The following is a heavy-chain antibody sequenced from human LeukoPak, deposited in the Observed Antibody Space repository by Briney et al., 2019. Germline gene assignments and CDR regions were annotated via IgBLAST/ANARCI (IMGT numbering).Heavy chain of an antibody. CDR2: IYWDDDK. J-gene: IGHJ3*02. D-gene: IGHD3-22*01. V-gene: IGHV2-5*02. Sequence: SGPTLVNPTQTLTLTCTFSGFSLSTSGVGVGWIRQPPGKALEWLALIYWDDDKRYSPSLKSRLTITKDTSKNQVVLTMTNMDPVDTATYYRAHRFFTYYYDSSGPERGAFDIWGQGTMVTVSS. CDR3: AHRFFTYYYDSSGPERGAFDI. CDR1: GFSLSTSGVG.